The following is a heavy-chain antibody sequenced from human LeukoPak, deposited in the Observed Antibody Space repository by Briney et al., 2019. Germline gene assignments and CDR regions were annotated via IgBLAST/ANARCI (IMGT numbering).Heavy chain of an antibody. CDR1: GFNFINYW. V-gene: IGHV3-7*01. Sequence: GGSLRLSCAASGFNFINYWMSXXXXXPXKGLEWVANVKEXXXXXXXXXSXXXXXXXXRXNAKXSLYLQMDSLRAEDTAVYYCVSQEVVPHWGQGTLVSVSS. CDR3: VSQEVVPH. D-gene: IGHD2-15*01. CDR2: VKEXXXXX. J-gene: IGHJ4*02.